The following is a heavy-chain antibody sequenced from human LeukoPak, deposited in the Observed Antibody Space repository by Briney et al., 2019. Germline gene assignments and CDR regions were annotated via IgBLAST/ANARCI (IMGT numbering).Heavy chain of an antibody. Sequence: GGSLRLSCAASGFTVSSNYMSWVRQAPGKGLEWVSVIYSGGSTYYADSVKGRFTISRDNAKNTLYLQMNSLRAEDTAVYYCARDGAVAGKIDYWGQGTLVTVSS. D-gene: IGHD6-19*01. CDR3: ARDGAVAGKIDY. V-gene: IGHV3-66*01. CDR1: GFTVSSNY. J-gene: IGHJ4*02. CDR2: IYSGGST.